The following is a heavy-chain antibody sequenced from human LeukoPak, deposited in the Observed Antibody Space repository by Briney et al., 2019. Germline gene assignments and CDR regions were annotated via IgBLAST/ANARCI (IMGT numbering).Heavy chain of an antibody. CDR3: ARGSSGYSVAFDY. CDR1: GYTFTNYY. Sequence: ASVKVSCKASGYTFTNYYIHWVRQAPGQGLEWMGMINPSGGRTTYAKKFQGRVTMTRDTSTNTVYTELSSLRSDDTAVYYCARGSSGYSVAFDYWGQGTLVTVSS. V-gene: IGHV1-46*01. CDR2: INPSGGRT. D-gene: IGHD3-22*01. J-gene: IGHJ4*02.